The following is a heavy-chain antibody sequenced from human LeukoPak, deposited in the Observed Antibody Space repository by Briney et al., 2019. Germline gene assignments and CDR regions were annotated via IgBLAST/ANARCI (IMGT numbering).Heavy chain of an antibody. CDR1: GFTFSSYW. V-gene: IGHV3-7*01. Sequence: GGSLRLSCAASGFTFSSYWMSWIRQAPGKGLEWVANIKQDGSEKYYVDSVKGRFTISRDNAKNSLYLQMNSLRAEDTAVYYCAREPSGYYCWFDPWGQGTLVTVSS. CDR2: IKQDGSEK. D-gene: IGHD3-22*01. J-gene: IGHJ5*02. CDR3: AREPSGYYCWFDP.